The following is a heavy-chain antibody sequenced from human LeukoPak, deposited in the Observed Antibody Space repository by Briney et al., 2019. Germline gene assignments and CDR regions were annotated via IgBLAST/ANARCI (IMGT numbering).Heavy chain of an antibody. CDR2: INGDGRDT. CDR3: AKASIITGWFDP. V-gene: IGHV3-74*01. D-gene: IGHD3-10*01. Sequence: GGSLRLSCAASGFTFNPYWLHWVRQAPGKGLVWVSRINGDGRDTSYAESVKGRFTISRDNSKNTLYLQMNSLRAEDTAVYYCAKASIITGWFDPWGQGTLVTVSS. J-gene: IGHJ5*02. CDR1: GFTFNPYW.